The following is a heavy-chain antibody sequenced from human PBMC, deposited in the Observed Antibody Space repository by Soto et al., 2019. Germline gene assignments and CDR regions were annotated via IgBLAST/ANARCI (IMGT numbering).Heavy chain of an antibody. CDR2: ISYDGSNK. CDR1: GFTFSSYA. V-gene: IGHV3-30-3*01. J-gene: IGHJ4*02. Sequence: QVQLVESGGGVVQPGRSLRLSCAASGFTFSSYAMHWVRQAPGKGLEWVAVISYDGSNKYYADSVKGRFTISRDNSKNTLYLQMNSLRAEDTAVYYCARDQIAVRGHGNFEYWGQGTLVTVSS. D-gene: IGHD3-10*01. CDR3: ARDQIAVRGHGNFEY.